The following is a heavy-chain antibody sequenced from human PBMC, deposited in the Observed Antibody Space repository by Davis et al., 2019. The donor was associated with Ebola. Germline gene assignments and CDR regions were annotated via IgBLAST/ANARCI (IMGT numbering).Heavy chain of an antibody. Sequence: GESLKISCAASGFTFSNYWMYWVRQTPGKGLVWVSRIKTDGTTTNYADSVRGRFTISRDNAKNTLYLQMNSLRDEDTAVYYCARADYGSGSSYGMDVWGKGTTVTVSS. CDR1: GFTFSNYW. J-gene: IGHJ6*04. D-gene: IGHD3-10*01. V-gene: IGHV3-74*01. CDR2: IKTDGTTT. CDR3: ARADYGSGSSYGMDV.